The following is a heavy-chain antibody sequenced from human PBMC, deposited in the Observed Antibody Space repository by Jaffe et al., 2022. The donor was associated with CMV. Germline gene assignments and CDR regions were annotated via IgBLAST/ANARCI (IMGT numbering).Heavy chain of an antibody. V-gene: IGHV3-53*01. CDR1: GFTVSSNY. D-gene: IGHD2-8*01. CDR3: ARVGRGCTNGVCYKGWFDP. Sequence: EVQLVESGGGLIQPGGSLRLSCAASGFTVSSNYMSWVRQAPGKGLEWVSVIYSGGSTYYADSVKGRFTISRDNSKNTLYLQMNSLRAEDTAVYYCARVGRGCTNGVCYKGWFDPWGQGTLVTVSS. J-gene: IGHJ5*02. CDR2: IYSGGST.